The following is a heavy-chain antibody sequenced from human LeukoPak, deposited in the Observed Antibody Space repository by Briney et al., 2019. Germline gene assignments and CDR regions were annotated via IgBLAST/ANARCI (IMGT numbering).Heavy chain of an antibody. D-gene: IGHD2-2*01. J-gene: IGHJ4*02. V-gene: IGHV4-31*03. CDR1: GGSINSGGYY. CDR3: ARTIIVVVPAAMLFDN. Sequence: SETLSLTCIASGGSINSGGYYWSWIRQHPGKGLEWIGYISYTGSTYYNPSLKSRLTISLDTSKNQFSLKLSSMNAADTAVYYCARTIIVVVPAAMLFDNWGQGTLVTVSS. CDR2: ISYTGST.